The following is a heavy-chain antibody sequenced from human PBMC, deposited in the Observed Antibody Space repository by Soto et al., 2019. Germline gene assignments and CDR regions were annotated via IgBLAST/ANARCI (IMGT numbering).Heavy chain of an antibody. J-gene: IGHJ4*02. CDR2: INWNSGRI. CDR1: GFTFDDYA. Sequence: GGSLRLSCAASGFTFDDYAMHWVRQAPGKGLEWVSGINWNSGRIGYADSVKGRFTISRDNAKNSLYLQMNSLRAEDTALYYCAKSSSSWYYFDYWGQGTLVTVSS. CDR3: AKSSSSWYYFDY. V-gene: IGHV3-9*01. D-gene: IGHD6-13*01.